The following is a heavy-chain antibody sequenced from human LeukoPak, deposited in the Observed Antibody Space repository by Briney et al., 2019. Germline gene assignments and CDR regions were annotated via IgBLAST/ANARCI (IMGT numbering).Heavy chain of an antibody. CDR3: ARDQQAGCSGGSCSNYYMDV. D-gene: IGHD2-15*01. CDR1: GFTFSSYG. J-gene: IGHJ6*03. Sequence: PGGSLRLSCAASGFTFSSYGMHWVRQAPGKGLEWVAFIRYDGSNKYYADSVKGRFTISRDNSKNTLYLQMNSLRAEDTAVYYCARDQQAGCSGGSCSNYYMDVWGKGTTVTVSS. CDR2: IRYDGSNK. V-gene: IGHV3-30*02.